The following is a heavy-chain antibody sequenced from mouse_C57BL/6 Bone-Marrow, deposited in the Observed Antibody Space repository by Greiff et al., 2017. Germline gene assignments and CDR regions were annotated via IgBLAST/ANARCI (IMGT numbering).Heavy chain of an antibody. Sequence: VQLQQSGAELVRPGASVTLSCKASGYTFTDYEMHWVKQTPVHGLEWIGAIDPETGGTAYNQKFKGKAILTADKSSSTAYMELRSLTSEDSAVYYGTRKGYYGSSPFAYWGQGTLVTVSA. CDR3: TRKGYYGSSPFAY. CDR2: IDPETGGT. D-gene: IGHD1-1*01. J-gene: IGHJ3*01. V-gene: IGHV1-15*01. CDR1: GYTFTDYE.